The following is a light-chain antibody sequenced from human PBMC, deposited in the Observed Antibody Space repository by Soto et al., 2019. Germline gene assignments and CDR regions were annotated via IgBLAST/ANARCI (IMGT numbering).Light chain of an antibody. J-gene: IGKJ5*01. V-gene: IGKV1-6*01. Sequence: AIQLTQSPSSLSASVGDRVTITCRASQDISTYLAWYQQKPGKAPKLLIYTASTLQSGVPSRFSGSGSGTDFILTISSLQPEDFATYYCLQDYSFPLTFGGGTRLEIK. CDR2: TAS. CDR1: QDISTY. CDR3: LQDYSFPLT.